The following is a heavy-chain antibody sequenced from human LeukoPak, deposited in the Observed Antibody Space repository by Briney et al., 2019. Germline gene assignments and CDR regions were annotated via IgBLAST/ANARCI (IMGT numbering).Heavy chain of an antibody. V-gene: IGHV3-7*01. Sequence: GGSLRLSCAASGFTFSSYWMNWVRQAPGKGPEGVANIKEDGSEKYYVDSVKGRFTISRDNAKNSLYLQMNSLRAEDTAVYYCARGGGWYFDYWGQGTLVTVSS. CDR1: GFTFSSYW. CDR2: IKEDGSEK. CDR3: ARGGGWYFDY. D-gene: IGHD6-19*01. J-gene: IGHJ4*02.